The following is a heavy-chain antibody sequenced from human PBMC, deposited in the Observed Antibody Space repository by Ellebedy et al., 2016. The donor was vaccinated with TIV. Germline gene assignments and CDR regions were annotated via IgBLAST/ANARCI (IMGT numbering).Heavy chain of an antibody. J-gene: IGHJ4*02. V-gene: IGHV1-2*02. D-gene: IGHD6-19*01. Sequence: ASVKVSCKASGYTFTGYYMHWVRQAPGQGLEWMGWINPNSGGTNYAQKFQGRVTMTRDTSISTAYMELSRLRSDDTAVYYCAREGSSGWYPDYYFDYWGQGTLVTVSS. CDR2: INPNSGGT. CDR1: GYTFTGYY. CDR3: AREGSSGWYPDYYFDY.